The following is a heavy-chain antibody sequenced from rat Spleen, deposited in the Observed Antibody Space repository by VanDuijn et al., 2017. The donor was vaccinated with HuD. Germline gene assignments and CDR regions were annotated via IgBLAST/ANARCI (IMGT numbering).Heavy chain of an antibody. Sequence: EVQLVESGGGLVQPGRSLTLSCVVSGFTFSDYNMAWIRQAPRKGLEWIASITNTGGATYYPDSVKGRFTISRDDAKSTVYLQMNSLRSEDSATYYCATQWELYHWGQGVLVTVSS. CDR1: GFTFSDYN. CDR3: ATQWELYH. D-gene: IGHD5-1*01. J-gene: IGHJ2*01. V-gene: IGHV5S10*01. CDR2: ITNTGGAT.